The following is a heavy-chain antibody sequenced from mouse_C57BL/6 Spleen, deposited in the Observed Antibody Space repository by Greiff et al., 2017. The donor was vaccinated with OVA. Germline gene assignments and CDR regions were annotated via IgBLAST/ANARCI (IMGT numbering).Heavy chain of an antibody. CDR3: ARGFITTVVVPFDY. CDR1: GFTFSSYA. V-gene: IGHV5-4*03. CDR2: ISDGGSYT. D-gene: IGHD1-1*01. J-gene: IGHJ2*01. Sequence: EVKLMESGGGLVKPGGSLKLSCAASGFTFSSYAMSWVRQTPEKRLEWVATISDGGSYTYYPDNVKGRFTISRDNAKNNLYLQMSHLKSEDTAMYYCARGFITTVVVPFDYWGQGTTLTVSS.